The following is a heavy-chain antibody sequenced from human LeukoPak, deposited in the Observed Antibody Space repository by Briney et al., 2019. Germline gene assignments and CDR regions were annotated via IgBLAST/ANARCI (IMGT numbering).Heavy chain of an antibody. CDR2: INHSGST. D-gene: IGHD6-19*01. J-gene: IGHJ6*02. Sequence: SETLSLTCAVYGGSFSGYYWSWIRQPPGKGLEWIGEINHSGSTNYNPSLKSRVTISVDTSKNQFSLKLSSVTAADTAVYYCARGRQWLVRWYYYYGMDVWGQGTTVTVSS. CDR1: GGSFSGYY. V-gene: IGHV4-34*01. CDR3: ARGRQWLVRWYYYYGMDV.